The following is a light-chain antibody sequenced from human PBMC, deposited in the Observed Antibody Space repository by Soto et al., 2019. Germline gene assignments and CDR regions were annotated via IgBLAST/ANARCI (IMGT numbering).Light chain of an antibody. V-gene: IGLV1-51*01. CDR3: GTWDSSLSAQVV. Sequence: QSVLTQPPSVSAAPGQKVTISCSGSSSNIGNNYVSWYQQLPGTAPKLLIYDNNKRPSGIPDRFSGSKSGTSATRGITGLQTGDEADYYCGTWDSSLSAQVVFGGGTKLTVL. J-gene: IGLJ2*01. CDR1: SSNIGNNY. CDR2: DNN.